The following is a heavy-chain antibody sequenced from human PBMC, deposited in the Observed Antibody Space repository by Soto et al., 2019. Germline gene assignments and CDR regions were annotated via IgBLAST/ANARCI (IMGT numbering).Heavy chain of an antibody. V-gene: IGHV3-66*01. J-gene: IGHJ4*02. CDR2: ITNGGDT. CDR3: AKGIVVGVSAADY. D-gene: IGHD2-2*01. CDR1: GFLVINNH. Sequence: EVQLVESGGGLVQPGGSLRLSCAASGFLVINNHVNWVRQAPGKGLAWASVITNGGDTFYVDSVKGRFTISGDNSKNTLYLQMNSRRAEDTAMYYCAKGIVVGVSAADYWGQGTLVTVSS.